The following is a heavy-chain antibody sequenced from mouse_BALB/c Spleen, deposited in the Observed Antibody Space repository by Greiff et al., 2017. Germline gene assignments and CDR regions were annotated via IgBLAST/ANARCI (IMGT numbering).Heavy chain of an antibody. Sequence: VKLLESGPGLVQPSQSLSITCTVSGFSLTSYGVHWVRQSPGKGLEWLGVIWSGGSTDYNAAFISRLSISKDNSKSQVFFKMNSLQADDTAIYYCARWLRREAMDYWGQGTSVTVSS. D-gene: IGHD2-2*01. CDR2: IWSGGST. V-gene: IGHV2-4-1*01. CDR1: GFSLTSYG. CDR3: ARWLRREAMDY. J-gene: IGHJ4*01.